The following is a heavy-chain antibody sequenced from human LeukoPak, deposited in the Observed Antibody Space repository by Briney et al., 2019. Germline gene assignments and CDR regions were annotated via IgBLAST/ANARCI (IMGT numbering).Heavy chain of an antibody. CDR3: ARGYVRWYYDFDY. Sequence: ASVKVSCKASGYTFTGYYMHWVRQAPGQGLEWMGWINPNSGGTNYAQKFQGRVTITRNTSISTAYMELSSLRSEDTAVYYCARGYVRWYYDFDYWGQGTLVTVSS. J-gene: IGHJ4*02. V-gene: IGHV1-2*02. CDR2: INPNSGGT. CDR1: GYTFTGYY. D-gene: IGHD3-3*01.